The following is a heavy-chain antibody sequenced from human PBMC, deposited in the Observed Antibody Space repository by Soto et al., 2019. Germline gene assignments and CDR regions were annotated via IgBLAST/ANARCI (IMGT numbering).Heavy chain of an antibody. V-gene: IGHV1-69*13. Sequence: SVKVSCKASGGTFSSYAISWVRQAPGQGLEWMGGIIPIFGTANYAQKFQGRVTITADESTSTAYMELSSLRSEDTAVYYCARATEDTGDGFDYWGQGTLVNVSS. J-gene: IGHJ4*02. CDR2: IIPIFGTA. CDR3: ARATEDTGDGFDY. CDR1: GGTFSSYA. D-gene: IGHD7-27*01.